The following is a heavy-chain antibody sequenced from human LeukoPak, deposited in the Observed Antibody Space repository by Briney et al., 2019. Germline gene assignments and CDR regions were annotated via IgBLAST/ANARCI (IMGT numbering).Heavy chain of an antibody. D-gene: IGHD6-6*01. V-gene: IGHV1-46*01. CDR1: GYTFTSSY. CDR2: INPSGDSA. CDR3: ARAPSGWFDP. J-gene: IGHJ5*02. Sequence: ASVKVSCKASGYTFTSSYMHWVRQAPGQGLEWMGIINPSGDSASYAQKFQGRVTMTGDTSTSTVYMELSSLRSGDTAVYYCARAPSGWFDPWGQGTLVTVSS.